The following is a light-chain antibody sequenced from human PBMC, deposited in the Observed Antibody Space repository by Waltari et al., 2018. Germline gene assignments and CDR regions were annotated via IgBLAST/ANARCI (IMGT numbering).Light chain of an antibody. CDR2: KAS. CDR1: QNINSW. CDR3: QQYNSAPYS. Sequence: DIQMTQSPSSLSASVGDKVTITCQASQNINSWLAWYQQKPGKAPKPLIYKASSLESGVPSRFSGSGSGTDFTLIISSLQPEDFATYYCQQYNSAPYSFGQGTKVEIK. V-gene: IGKV1-5*01. J-gene: IGKJ2*03.